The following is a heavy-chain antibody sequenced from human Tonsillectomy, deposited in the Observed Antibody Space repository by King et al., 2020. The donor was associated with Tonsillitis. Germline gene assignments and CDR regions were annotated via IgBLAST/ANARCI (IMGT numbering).Heavy chain of an antibody. D-gene: IGHD5-18*01. CDR3: ARARIYDTGMAYDYDYYGMDV. CDR1: GGSISSGDYY. Sequence: VQLQESGPGLVKPSQTLSLTCTVSGGSISSGDYYWSWIRQPPGKGLEWIGYIYNSGSTYYKPSLKSRVTISVDTSKNQFSLKLSSVTAADTAVYYCARARIYDTGMAYDYDYYGMDVWGQGTTVTVSS. CDR2: IYNSGST. V-gene: IGHV4-30-4*01. J-gene: IGHJ6*02.